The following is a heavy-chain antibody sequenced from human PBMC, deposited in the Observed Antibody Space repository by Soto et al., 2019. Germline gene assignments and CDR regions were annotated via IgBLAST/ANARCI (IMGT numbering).Heavy chain of an antibody. CDR1: GYSISSGYY. J-gene: IGHJ4*02. Sequence: ETLSLTCTVSGYSISSGYYWRWIRQPPGKGLEWIVSIYHSGSTYYNPSLKSRVTISVDTSKNQFSLKLSSVTAADTAVYYCARADGSRYYGSGSYYNIWGQGTLVTVSS. CDR3: ARADGSRYYGSGSYYNI. D-gene: IGHD3-10*01. CDR2: IYHSGST. V-gene: IGHV4-38-2*02.